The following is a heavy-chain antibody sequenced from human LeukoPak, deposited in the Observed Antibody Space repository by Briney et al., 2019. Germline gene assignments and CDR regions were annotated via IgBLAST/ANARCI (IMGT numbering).Heavy chain of an antibody. D-gene: IGHD5-18*01. Sequence: SVKVSCKASGGTFSSYVINWVRRAPGQGLEWMGEIIPIFSTSNYAQKFQGRVTITADESTSTAYMELSSLRSEDTAFYYCASARATAMEDNWFDPWGQGTLVTVSS. CDR1: GGTFSSYV. J-gene: IGHJ5*02. CDR3: ASARATAMEDNWFDP. CDR2: IIPIFSTS. V-gene: IGHV1-69*13.